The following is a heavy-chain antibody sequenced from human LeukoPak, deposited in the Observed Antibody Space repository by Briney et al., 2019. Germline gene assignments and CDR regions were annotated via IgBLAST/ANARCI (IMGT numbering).Heavy chain of an antibody. Sequence: GESLKISCKGSGFSFTNCWIAWVRQMPGKGLEWMGIIYPGDLDTRYSPSFQGQVTISVDKSISTAYLQWSSLKASDTAMYYCARHLPSGEVIDPWGQGTLVTVSS. J-gene: IGHJ5*02. CDR3: ARHLPSGEVIDP. CDR1: GFSFTNCW. CDR2: IYPGDLDT. D-gene: IGHD3-16*01. V-gene: IGHV5-51*01.